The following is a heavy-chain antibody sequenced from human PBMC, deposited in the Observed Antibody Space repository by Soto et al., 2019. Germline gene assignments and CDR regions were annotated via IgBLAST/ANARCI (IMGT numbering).Heavy chain of an antibody. CDR3: VRDRGGYYMGYYFDY. D-gene: IGHD3-3*01. CDR2: ISSSGSTI. Sequence: GGSLRLSCAASGFAFSNYEMNWVRQAPGKGLEWVSYISSSGSTIYYADSVKGRFTISRDNAKNSLYLQMNSLRAEDTAVYYCVRDRGGYYMGYYFDYWGQGALVTVSS. J-gene: IGHJ4*02. V-gene: IGHV3-48*03. CDR1: GFAFSNYE.